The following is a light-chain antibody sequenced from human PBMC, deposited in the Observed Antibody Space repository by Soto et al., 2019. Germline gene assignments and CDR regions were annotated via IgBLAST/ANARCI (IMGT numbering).Light chain of an antibody. V-gene: IGKV2-28*01. CDR1: QSLVYSDGQTY. Sequence: IVMTQTPLSLSVTPGQSASISSKSSQSLVYSDGQTYFNWYLLRPGQPPQLLIYLGSNRGSGVPDRFSASGSGTDFTLTISRVETEDAGFYFCMQPLQTLITFGQGTRLENK. J-gene: IGKJ5*01. CDR3: MQPLQTLIT. CDR2: LGS.